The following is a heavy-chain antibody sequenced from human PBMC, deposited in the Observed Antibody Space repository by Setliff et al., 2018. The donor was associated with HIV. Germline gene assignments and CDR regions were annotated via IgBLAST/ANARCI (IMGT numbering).Heavy chain of an antibody. CDR1: GFIFTNAW. CDR3: VGHYYDPLTGYYVWFFDV. Sequence: PGGSLRLSCETSGFIFTNAWMSWVRQPPRKGLEWLARIKSKSDGGTTSYAAPVKDRFTISREDSRNTLYLQMNSMKSDDTATYYCVGHYYDPLTGYYVWFFDVWGRGTLVTVSS. J-gene: IGHJ2*01. CDR2: IKSKSDGGTT. D-gene: IGHD3-9*01. V-gene: IGHV3-15*05.